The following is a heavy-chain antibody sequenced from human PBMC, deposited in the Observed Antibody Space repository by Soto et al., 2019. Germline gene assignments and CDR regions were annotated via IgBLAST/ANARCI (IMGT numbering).Heavy chain of an antibody. J-gene: IGHJ4*02. Sequence: EVQLLESGGGLVQPGGSLRLSCVASGFSFTNYAMTWVRQAPGKGLEWVSIITGYSDNIHYLASVEGRFTISRDNSKNTLFLQLNALRVEDTAVYYCAKHISGSRYSSLGSWGQGTLVTVSS. D-gene: IGHD2-15*01. CDR1: GFSFTNYA. CDR3: AKHISGSRYSSLGS. CDR2: ITGYSDNI. V-gene: IGHV3-23*01.